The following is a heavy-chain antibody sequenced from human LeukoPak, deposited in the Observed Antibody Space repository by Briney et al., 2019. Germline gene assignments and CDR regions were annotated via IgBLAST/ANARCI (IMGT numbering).Heavy chain of an antibody. CDR2: ITHSGDS. D-gene: IGHD3-3*01. J-gene: IGHJ6*03. CDR1: GGSFSGYS. CDR3: ARARLRDFWGGYQIGNYYYHMDV. Sequence: SETLSLTCGVYGGSFSGYSWSWIRQTPGKGLEWIGEITHSGDSNYSPSLNSRVNMSLDTSNYQFSLNLYSLTAADTAIYYCARARLRDFWGGYQIGNYYYHMDVWGKGTTVTVSS. V-gene: IGHV4-34*01.